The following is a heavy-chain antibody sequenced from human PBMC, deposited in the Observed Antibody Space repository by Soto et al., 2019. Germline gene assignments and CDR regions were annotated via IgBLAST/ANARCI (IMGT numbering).Heavy chain of an antibody. CDR2: IYWDDDK. Sequence: QITLKESGPTVVKPTENLTLTCTFSGFSLTTSGVGVGWVRQSPGKAPEGLALIYWDDDKRYSTSLNSRLIINNDTSKNHVVLTMANVDPADTATYYCAHRVLRTVFGLVTTTAIYFDFWGPGTPVVVSS. D-gene: IGHD3-3*01. J-gene: IGHJ4*02. CDR3: AHRVLRTVFGLVTTTAIYFDF. V-gene: IGHV2-5*02. CDR1: GFSLTTSGVG.